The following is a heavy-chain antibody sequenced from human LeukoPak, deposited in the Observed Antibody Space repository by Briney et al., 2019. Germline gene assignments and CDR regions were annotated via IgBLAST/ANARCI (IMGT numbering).Heavy chain of an antibody. CDR1: GFIFNNYD. D-gene: IGHD6-19*01. V-gene: IGHV3-30*03. Sequence: GGSLRLSCAVSGFIFNNYDMHWVRQAPGKGLEWVAVIRYDGNYENYADSVKGRFTISKDNSKNTVYLQMNSLRPEDTAVYYCARRIGSGWNFDYWGQGTLVTVSS. J-gene: IGHJ4*02. CDR3: ARRIGSGWNFDY. CDR2: IRYDGNYE.